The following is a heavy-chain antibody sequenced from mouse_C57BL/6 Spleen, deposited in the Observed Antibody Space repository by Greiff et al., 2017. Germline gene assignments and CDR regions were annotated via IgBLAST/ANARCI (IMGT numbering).Heavy chain of an antibody. D-gene: IGHD1-1*01. CDR3: AYYGSSYRYFDV. Sequence: VQLQQPGAELVKPGASVKLSCKASGYTFTSYWMHWVKQRPGQGLEWIGMIHPTSGSTNYNAKFKSKATLTVDKSSSTAYMQLSSLTSEDSAVYYCAYYGSSYRYFDVWGTGTTVTVSS. CDR1: GYTFTSYW. CDR2: IHPTSGST. V-gene: IGHV1-64*01. J-gene: IGHJ1*03.